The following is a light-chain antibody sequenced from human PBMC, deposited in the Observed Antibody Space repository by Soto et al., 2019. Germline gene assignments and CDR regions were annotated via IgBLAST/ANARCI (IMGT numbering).Light chain of an antibody. V-gene: IGKV3-20*01. CDR2: GTS. CDR3: EYYET. Sequence: EIVLAQSPGTLSLSPGERATLSCRASQSVTNSFLAWYQQKPGQAPRLLIHGTSNRATGIPDRFSGSGSGTDFTLTFSRLEPEDFAVYYCEYYETFGQGTKVDIK. CDR1: QSVTNSF. J-gene: IGKJ1*01.